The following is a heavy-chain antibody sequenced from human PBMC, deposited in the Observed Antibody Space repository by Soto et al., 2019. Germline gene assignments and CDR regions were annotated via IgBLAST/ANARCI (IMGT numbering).Heavy chain of an antibody. CDR3: ARDPVAATGSLVGW. D-gene: IGHD3-9*01. J-gene: IGHJ4*01. CDR1: GFSFGSYA. V-gene: IGHV3-30-3*01. Sequence: VRLSCEVSGFSFGSYAFHWVRQAPGKGLEWLSVISYHGREIYYADSVKDRFTISRDNFKKTVYLQMNSLRSDDTALYYCARDPVAATGSLVGWWGRGTLLAVSS. CDR2: ISYHGREI.